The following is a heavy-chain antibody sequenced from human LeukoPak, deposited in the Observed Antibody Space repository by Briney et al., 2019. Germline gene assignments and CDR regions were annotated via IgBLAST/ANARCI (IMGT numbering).Heavy chain of an antibody. CDR3: ATRVPTRATFYYYYMDV. D-gene: IGHD5-12*01. CDR2: IYYSGST. CDR1: GGSISSYY. V-gene: IGHV4-59*01. J-gene: IGHJ6*03. Sequence: SETLSLTCTVSGGSISSYYWSWIRQPPGKGLEWIGYIYYSGSTNYNPSLKSRVAISVDTSKNQFSLKLSSVTAADTAVYYCATRVPTRATFYYYYMDVWGKGTTVTVSS.